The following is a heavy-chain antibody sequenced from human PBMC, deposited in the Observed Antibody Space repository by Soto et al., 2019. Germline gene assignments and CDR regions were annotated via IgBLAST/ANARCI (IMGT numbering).Heavy chain of an antibody. CDR3: AKRGSSGGDGGPFYFDY. CDR1: GFWFSDFA. V-gene: IGHV3-23*01. J-gene: IGHJ4*02. CDR2: ISFSGNSP. D-gene: IGHD2-21*01. Sequence: EVQLLESGGDLDQPGGSLRLSLPAPGFWFSDFAVTWDRQVPGKGLEWVPSISFSGNSPYYADAVKGRFAISRDKSKNTLYLQMHGLRADDTAIYYCAKRGSSGGDGGPFYFDYWGQGTQVTVSS.